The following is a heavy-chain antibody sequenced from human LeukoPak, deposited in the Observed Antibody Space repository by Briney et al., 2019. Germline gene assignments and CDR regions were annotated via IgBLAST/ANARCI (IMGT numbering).Heavy chain of an antibody. CDR3: ARERGDYYYDSSGYYDY. D-gene: IGHD3-22*01. Sequence: SVKVSCKASGYTFTSYYMHWVRQAPGQGLEWMGRIIPILGIANYAQKFQGRVTITADKSTSTAYMELSSLRSEDTAVYYCARERGDYYYDSSGYYDYWGQGTLVTVSS. J-gene: IGHJ4*02. V-gene: IGHV1-69*04. CDR2: IIPILGIA. CDR1: GYTFTSYY.